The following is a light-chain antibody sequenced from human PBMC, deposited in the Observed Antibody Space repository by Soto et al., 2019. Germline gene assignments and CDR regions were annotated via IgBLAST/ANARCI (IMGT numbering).Light chain of an antibody. CDR1: QSISTS. Sequence: DIQMTQSPSSLSASVGDRVTITCRASQSISTSLNWYNQNPGKAPKLLIYAASNLQSGVPSRFSGSGSGTDFTLSISSLQPEDFATYYCQQSYSAPYTFGQGTKLEI. CDR3: QQSYSAPYT. CDR2: AAS. V-gene: IGKV1-39*01. J-gene: IGKJ2*01.